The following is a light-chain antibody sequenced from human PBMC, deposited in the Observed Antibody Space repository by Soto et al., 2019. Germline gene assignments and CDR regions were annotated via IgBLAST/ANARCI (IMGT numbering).Light chain of an antibody. CDR2: DNN. CDR3: AAWDASLSACV. CDR1: SSNIGAGYD. V-gene: IGLV1-40*01. J-gene: IGLJ1*01. Sequence: QSVLTQPPSVSGAPGQRVIISCTGSSSNIGAGYDVHWYQQLPGTAPRLLIYDNNNRPSGVPARFSVSKSDTSASLAITGLQPEDEADYYCAAWDASLSACVFGNGTKVTVL.